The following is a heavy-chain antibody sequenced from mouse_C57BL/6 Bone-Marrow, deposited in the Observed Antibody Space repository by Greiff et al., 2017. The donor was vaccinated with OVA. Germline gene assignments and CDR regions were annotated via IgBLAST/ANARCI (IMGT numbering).Heavy chain of an antibody. J-gene: IGHJ2*01. V-gene: IGHV5-16*01. CDR3: ARAPIGYYFDY. CDR2: INYDGSST. CDR1: GFTFSDYY. D-gene: IGHD3-1*01. Sequence: EVMLVESEGGLVQPGSSMKLSCTASGFTFSDYYMAWVRQVPEKGLEWVANINYDGSSTYYLDSLKSRFIISRDNAKNILYLQRSRLKSEDTATYYGARAPIGYYFDYWGQGTTLTVSS.